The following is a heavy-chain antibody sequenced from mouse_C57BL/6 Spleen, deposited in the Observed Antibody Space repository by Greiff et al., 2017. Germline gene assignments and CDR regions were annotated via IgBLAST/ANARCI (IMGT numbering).Heavy chain of an antibody. D-gene: IGHD2-4*01. CDR3: ASEGVYYDSNDGFAD. Sequence: VQLQQSGPELVKPGASVKISCKASGYAFSSSWMNWVKQRPGKGLEWIGRIYPGDGDTNYNGKFKGKATLTADKSSSTAYMQLSSLTSEDSAVYFGASEGVYYDSNDGFADWGQGTLVTVSA. CDR1: GYAFSSSW. J-gene: IGHJ3*01. CDR2: IYPGDGDT. V-gene: IGHV1-82*01.